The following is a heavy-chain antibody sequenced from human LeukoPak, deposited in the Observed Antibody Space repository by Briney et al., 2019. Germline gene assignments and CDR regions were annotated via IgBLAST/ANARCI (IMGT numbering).Heavy chain of an antibody. Sequence: SSETLSLTCAVSGGTFSAYFWSWVRQAPGKGPEWIGEINYVGSTNYNPSLKDRVSISSDASKNQFYLELTSVTAADTAVYYCASFYDAYAFDFWGLGTMVTVSS. CDR3: ASFYDAYAFDF. CDR1: GGTFSAYF. CDR2: INYVGST. D-gene: IGHD3-16*01. J-gene: IGHJ3*01. V-gene: IGHV4-34*01.